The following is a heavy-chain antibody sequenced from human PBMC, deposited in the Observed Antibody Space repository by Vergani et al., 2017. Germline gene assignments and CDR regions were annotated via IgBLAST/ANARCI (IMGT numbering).Heavy chain of an antibody. CDR3: ARVDSSGYYSLYYFDY. D-gene: IGHD3-22*01. CDR1: GGSFSGYY. Sequence: QVQLQQWGAGLLKPSETLSLTCAVYGGSFSGYYWSWIRQPPGKGLEWIGEINHSGSTNDNPSLKSRGTISVDTSKNQFSLKLSSVTAADTAVYYCARVDSSGYYSLYYFDYWGQGTLVTVSS. J-gene: IGHJ4*02. V-gene: IGHV4-34*01. CDR2: INHSGST.